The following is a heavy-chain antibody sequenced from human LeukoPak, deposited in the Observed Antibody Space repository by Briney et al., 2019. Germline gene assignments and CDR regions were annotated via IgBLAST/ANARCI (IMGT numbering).Heavy chain of an antibody. CDR2: IKQDGSET. J-gene: IGHJ4*02. Sequence: GGSLRLSCAASGFTFNNYWMSWVRQAPGKGLEWVANIKQDGSETYHVDSVQGRFTISRDNTKNSLYLQMSSLRAEDTAVYYCARLGGWYFDYWGQGTLVTVSS. CDR3: ARLGGWYFDY. V-gene: IGHV3-7*05. D-gene: IGHD6-19*01. CDR1: GFTFNNYW.